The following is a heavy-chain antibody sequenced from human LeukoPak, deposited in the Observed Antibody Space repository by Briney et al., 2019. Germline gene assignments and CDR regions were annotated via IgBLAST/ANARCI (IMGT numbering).Heavy chain of an antibody. D-gene: IGHD7-27*01. V-gene: IGHV4-30-2*01. Sequence: SETLSLTCAVSGGSISSGGYSWSWIRQPPGKGLEWIGYIYHSGSTYYNPSLKGRVTISVDRSKNQFSLKLSSVTAADTAVYYCARGKSGDLFFDYWGQGTLVTVSS. CDR1: GGSISSGGYS. J-gene: IGHJ4*02. CDR3: ARGKSGDLFFDY. CDR2: IYHSGST.